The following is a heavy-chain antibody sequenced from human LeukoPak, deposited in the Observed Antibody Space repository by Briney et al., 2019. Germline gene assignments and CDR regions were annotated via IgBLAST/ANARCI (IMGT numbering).Heavy chain of an antibody. D-gene: IGHD1-1*01. CDR2: IIPVFGTA. V-gene: IGHV1-69*05. J-gene: IGHJ4*02. Sequence: ASVKVSCKASGDTFSSYAISWVRQAPGQGLEWMGGIIPVFGTANYAQKFQGRVTITTDESTTTAYMELSSLRSEDTAVHYCAREELEYYFDYWGQGTLVTVSS. CDR1: GDTFSSYA. CDR3: AREELEYYFDY.